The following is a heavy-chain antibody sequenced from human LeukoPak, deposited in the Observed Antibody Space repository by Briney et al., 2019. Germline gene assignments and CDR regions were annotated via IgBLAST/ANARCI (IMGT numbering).Heavy chain of an antibody. D-gene: IGHD6-19*01. CDR3: AREGGGIAVAGFDP. Sequence: PGGTLRLSCAASGFTFSSYSMNWVRQAPGKGREWVSSISSSSSYKYYADSVKGRFTISRDNAKNSLYLQMISLRAEDTAVYYCAREGGGIAVAGFDPWGQGTLVTVSS. CDR1: GFTFSSYS. CDR2: ISSSSSYK. V-gene: IGHV3-21*01. J-gene: IGHJ5*02.